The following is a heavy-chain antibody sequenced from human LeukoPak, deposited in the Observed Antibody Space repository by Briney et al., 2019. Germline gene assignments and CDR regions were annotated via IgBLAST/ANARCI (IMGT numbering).Heavy chain of an antibody. J-gene: IGHJ4*02. D-gene: IGHD2-2*01. CDR3: GRDACSSTVCYDY. CDR1: GFTVSANY. V-gene: IGHV3-53*01. CDR2: IYSGGDT. Sequence: PGGSLRLSCAVSGFTVSANYMTWVRQAPGKGLEWVSVIYSGGDTYYADSVKGRFTISRDNSKNTLYLQMINLRADDTAVYYCGRDACSSTVCYDYWGQGTLVTVSS.